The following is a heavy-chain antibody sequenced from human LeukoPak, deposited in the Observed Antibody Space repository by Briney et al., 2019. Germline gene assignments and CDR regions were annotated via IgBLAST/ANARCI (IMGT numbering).Heavy chain of an antibody. Sequence: ASLKVSCKASGYTLTVYYTHCVRQAPGEGGECVGRISPNMGGTNYAQKFQARVTMTRDTSISTAYMELSRLRSDDTAVSYCAYDLVVVAATPVWGHGTLVTVSS. D-gene: IGHD2-15*01. CDR3: AYDLVVVAATPV. CDR1: GYTLTVYY. V-gene: IGHV1-2*06. CDR2: ISPNMGGT. J-gene: IGHJ4*01.